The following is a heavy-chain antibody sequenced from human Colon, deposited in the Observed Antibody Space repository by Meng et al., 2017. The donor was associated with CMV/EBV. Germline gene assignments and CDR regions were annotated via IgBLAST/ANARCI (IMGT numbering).Heavy chain of an antibody. Sequence: SVKVSCKASGFTFSTLQWVRQPRGQRPEWIGWVVLVSGNTHFAPEFRGRATISWDMSASTSHMELSTLRTDDTAVYFCVRGDGPNKYFTFWGQGTLVTVSS. CDR1: GFTFST. D-gene: IGHD2-21*02. J-gene: IGHJ4*02. V-gene: IGHV1-58*01. CDR2: VVLVSGNT. CDR3: VRGDGPNKYFTF.